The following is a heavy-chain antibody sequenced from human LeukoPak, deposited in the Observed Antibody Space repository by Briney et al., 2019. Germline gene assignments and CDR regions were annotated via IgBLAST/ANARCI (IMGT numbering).Heavy chain of an antibody. D-gene: IGHD3-10*01. CDR2: IRYDGSNK. CDR3: AKGTSPSYYFDY. J-gene: IGHJ4*02. CDR1: GFTFSSYA. V-gene: IGHV3-30*02. Sequence: GGSLRLSCAASGFTFSSYAMHWVRQAPGKGLEWVAFIRYDGSNKYYAESVKGRFTISRDNSKNTLSLQMNSLRAEDTAVYYCAKGTSPSYYFDYWGQGTLVTVSS.